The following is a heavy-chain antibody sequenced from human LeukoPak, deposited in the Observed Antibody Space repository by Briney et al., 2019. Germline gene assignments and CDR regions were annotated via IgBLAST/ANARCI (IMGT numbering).Heavy chain of an antibody. D-gene: IGHD2-2*01. CDR3: AKGGYCSSTSCYVGWFDP. V-gene: IGHV3-23*01. CDR2: ISASGGST. Sequence: GGSLRLSCAASGFTFSSYAMSWVRQAPGKGLEWVSAISASGGSTFYADSVKGRFTISRDNSKNTLFLQMNSLRAEDTAVYYCAKGGYCSSTSCYVGWFDPWGQGTLVTVSS. CDR1: GFTFSSYA. J-gene: IGHJ5*02.